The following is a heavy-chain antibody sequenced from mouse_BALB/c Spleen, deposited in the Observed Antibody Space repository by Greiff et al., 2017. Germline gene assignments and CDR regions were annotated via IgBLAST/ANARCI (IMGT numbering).Heavy chain of an antibody. V-gene: IGHV5-4*02. CDR1: GFTFSDYY. D-gene: IGHD2-2*01. J-gene: IGHJ3*01. CDR3: AREGGYDDHEAWFAY. Sequence: EVQLVESGGGLVKPGGSLKLSCAASGFTFSDYYMYWVRQTPEKRLEWVATISDGGSYTYYPDSVKGRFTISRDNAKNNLYLQMSSLKSEDTAMYYCAREGGYDDHEAWFAYWGQGTLVTVSA. CDR2: ISDGGSYT.